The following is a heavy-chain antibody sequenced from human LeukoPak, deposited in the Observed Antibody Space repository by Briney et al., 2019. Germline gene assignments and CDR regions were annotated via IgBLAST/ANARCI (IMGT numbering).Heavy chain of an antibody. Sequence: SETLSLTCTVSGGSISSYYWSWIRQPPGKGLEWIGYIYTSGSTNYNPSLKSRVTISVDTSKNQFSLKLSFVTAADTAVYYCARSSGAKFDPWGQGTLVIVSS. CDR3: ARSSGAKFDP. CDR1: GGSISSYY. J-gene: IGHJ5*02. D-gene: IGHD3-10*01. CDR2: IYTSGST. V-gene: IGHV4-4*09.